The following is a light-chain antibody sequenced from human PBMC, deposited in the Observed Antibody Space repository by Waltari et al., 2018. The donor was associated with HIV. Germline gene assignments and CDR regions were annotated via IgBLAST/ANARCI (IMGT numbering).Light chain of an antibody. CDR2: EVS. J-gene: IGLJ1*01. V-gene: IGLV2-23*02. Sequence: QSALPQPASVPGSLGRSITISCTGTSSEVGSYNLVSWYQQHPGKAPKLMIYEVSKRPSGVSNRFSGSKSGNTASLTISGLQAEDEADYYCCSYVGWSTILYVFGTGTKVTVL. CDR3: CSYVGWSTILYV. CDR1: SSEVGSYNL.